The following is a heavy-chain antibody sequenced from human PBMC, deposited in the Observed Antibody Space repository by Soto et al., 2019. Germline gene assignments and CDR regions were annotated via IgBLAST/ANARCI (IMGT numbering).Heavy chain of an antibody. V-gene: IGHV3-30*03. D-gene: IGHD1-26*01. CDR1: GFTFSSYG. Sequence: GGSLRLSCAASGFTFSSYGMHWVRQAPGKGLEWVAVISYDGSNKYYADSVKGRFTISRDNAKNSLYLQMNSLRAEDTAVYYCAWEGSPSGDWGQGTLVTVSS. CDR3: AWEGSPSGD. CDR2: ISYDGSNK. J-gene: IGHJ4*02.